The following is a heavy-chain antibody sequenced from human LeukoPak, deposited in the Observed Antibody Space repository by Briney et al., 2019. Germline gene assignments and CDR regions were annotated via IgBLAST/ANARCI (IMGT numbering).Heavy chain of an antibody. J-gene: IGHJ4*02. D-gene: IGHD2-2*02. CDR2: ISGSGGST. Sequence: PGGSLRLSCAASGFTFRSYAMSWVRQAPGKGLVWVSAISGSGGSTYYADSVKGRFTISRDNSKNTLYLQMNSLRAEDTAVYYCAKRDCSTSCYSYYFDYWGQGTLVTVSS. CDR3: AKRDCSTSCYSYYFDY. CDR1: GFTFRSYA. V-gene: IGHV3-23*01.